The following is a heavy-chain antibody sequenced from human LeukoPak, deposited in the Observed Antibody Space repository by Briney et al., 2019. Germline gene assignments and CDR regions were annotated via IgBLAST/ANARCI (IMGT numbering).Heavy chain of an antibody. V-gene: IGHV4-4*07. CDR1: GGSISSYY. D-gene: IGHD1-26*01. J-gene: IGHJ4*02. CDR2: IYTSGST. CDR3: ARDFPFQVGATMTDY. Sequence: SETLSLTCTVSGGSISSYYWSWIRQPAGKGLEWIGRIYTSGSTNYNPSLKSRVTISVDTSKNQFSLKLSSVTAADTAVYYCARDFPFQVGATMTDYWGQGTLVTVSS.